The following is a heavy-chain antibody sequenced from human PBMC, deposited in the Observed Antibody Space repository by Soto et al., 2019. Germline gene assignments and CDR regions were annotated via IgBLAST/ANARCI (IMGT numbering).Heavy chain of an antibody. J-gene: IGHJ6*02. CDR3: ARDGREVGGYYDAMDV. D-gene: IGHD2-15*01. V-gene: IGHV4-34*01. Sequence: SETLSLTCAVSGGSFSGYYWTWIRQPPGKGLDWIGEISHSGGTNYNPSLKSPVSISLDTSTNQFSLKLSSVTVADTAVYYCARDGREVGGYYDAMDVWGQGTRVTVSS. CDR1: GGSFSGYY. CDR2: ISHSGGT.